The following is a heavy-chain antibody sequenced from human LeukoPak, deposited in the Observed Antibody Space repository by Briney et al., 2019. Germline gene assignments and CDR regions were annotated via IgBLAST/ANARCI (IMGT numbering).Heavy chain of an antibody. D-gene: IGHD5-24*01. CDR3: ASLEMATT. CDR1: GFTFSSYA. CDR2: ISYDGSNK. V-gene: IGHV3-30-3*01. J-gene: IGHJ4*02. Sequence: GGSLGLSCAASGFTFSSYAMHWVRQAPGKGLEWVAVISYDGSNKYYADSVKGRFTISRDNSKNTLYPQMNSLRAEDTAVYYCASLEMATTWGQGTLVTVSS.